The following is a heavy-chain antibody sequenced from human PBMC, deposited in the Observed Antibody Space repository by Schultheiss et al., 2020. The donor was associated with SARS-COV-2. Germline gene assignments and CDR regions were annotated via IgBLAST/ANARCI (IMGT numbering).Heavy chain of an antibody. V-gene: IGHV3-30*04. J-gene: IGHJ4*02. CDR3: ARDPVGYGDYVGYFDY. Sequence: GGSLRLSCAASGFTFSSYAMHWVRQAPGKGLEWVAVISYDGSNKYYADSVKGRFTISRDSSKNTLYLQMNSLRAEDTAVYYCARDPVGYGDYVGYFDYWGQGTLVTVSS. CDR1: GFTFSSYA. CDR2: ISYDGSNK. D-gene: IGHD4-17*01.